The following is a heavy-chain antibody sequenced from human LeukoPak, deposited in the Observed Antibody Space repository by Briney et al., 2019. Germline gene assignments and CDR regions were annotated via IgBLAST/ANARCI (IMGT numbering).Heavy chain of an antibody. V-gene: IGHV4-61*08. CDR2: IYYSGST. CDR1: GDSITNSVHS. CDR3: ARLYYYDSSGYGAFDI. D-gene: IGHD3-22*01. J-gene: IGHJ3*02. Sequence: SQTLSLTCTVSGDSITNSVHSWSWIRQPPGKGLEWIGYIYYSGSTNYNPSLKSRVTISVDTSKNQFSLKLSSVTAADTAVYYCARLYYYDSSGYGAFDIWGQGTMVTVSS.